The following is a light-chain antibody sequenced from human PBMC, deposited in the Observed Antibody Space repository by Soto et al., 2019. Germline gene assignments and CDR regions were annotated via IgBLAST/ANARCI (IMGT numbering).Light chain of an antibody. V-gene: IGLV1-51*02. CDR1: SSNIGSNY. J-gene: IGLJ2*01. CDR2: ENY. CDR3: GTWDNSLSGGV. Sequence: QSVLTQPPSVSAASGQTVTISCSGSSSNIGSNYVSWYQQLPGTAPKLLIYENYKRPSGIPDRFSGSKSGTSATLGITGLQTGDEADYHCGTWDNSLSGGVFGGGTKLTVL.